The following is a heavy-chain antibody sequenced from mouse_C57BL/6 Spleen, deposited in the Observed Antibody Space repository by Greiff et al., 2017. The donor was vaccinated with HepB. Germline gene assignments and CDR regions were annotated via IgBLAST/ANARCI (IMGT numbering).Heavy chain of an antibody. CDR1: GYTFTSYW. D-gene: IGHD2-3*01. V-gene: IGHV1-64*01. Sequence: VQLQQPGAELVKPGASVKLSCKASGYTFTSYWMHWVKQRPGQGLEWIGMIHPNSGSTNYNEKFKSKATLTVDKSSSTAYMQLSSLTSEDSAVYYCASRRYDGDWYFDVWGTGTTVTVSS. J-gene: IGHJ1*03. CDR2: IHPNSGST. CDR3: ASRRYDGDWYFDV.